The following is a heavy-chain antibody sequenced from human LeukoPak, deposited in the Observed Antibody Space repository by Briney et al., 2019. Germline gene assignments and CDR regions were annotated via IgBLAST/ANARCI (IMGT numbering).Heavy chain of an antibody. CDR2: NFSHDGST. Sequence: ASVKVSCKTSGYSFNSHHVHWVRQAPGQGLEWMGINFSHDGSTSNTEKSQGRVTMTRDTSTSTVYMELSSLRSEDTAVYYCARDSGSFRYDMDVWGQGTTVIVSS. CDR3: ARDSGSFRYDMDV. V-gene: IGHV1-46*02. J-gene: IGHJ6*02. CDR1: GYSFNSHH. D-gene: IGHD3-10*01.